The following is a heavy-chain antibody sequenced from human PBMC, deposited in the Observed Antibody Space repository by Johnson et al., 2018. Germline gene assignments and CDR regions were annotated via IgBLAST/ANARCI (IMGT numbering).Heavy chain of an antibody. Sequence: QVQLVQSGAEVKKPGSSVRVSCKASSGTSSRYAISWGRQAPGQGLEWLGGIVPTLGVATYAQKFQGRVKITADESTRTHYMELSSLRSEDTAVDYCASRGYSDYGAYYYYGMDVWGQGTTVIVS. CDR2: IVPTLGVA. V-gene: IGHV1-69*01. CDR3: ASRGYSDYGAYYYYGMDV. J-gene: IGHJ6*02. CDR1: SGTSSRYA. D-gene: IGHD3-16*01.